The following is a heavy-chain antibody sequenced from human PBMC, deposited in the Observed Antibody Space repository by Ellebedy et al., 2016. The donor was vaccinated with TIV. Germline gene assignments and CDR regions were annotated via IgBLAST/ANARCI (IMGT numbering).Heavy chain of an antibody. D-gene: IGHD3-10*01. CDR2: IIPIFGTA. CDR3: ARDLPFGELYGPKSY. V-gene: IGHV1-69*13. CDR1: GGTFSSYA. J-gene: IGHJ4*02. Sequence: SVKVSXXASGGTFSSYAISWVRQAPGQGLEWMGGIIPIFGTANYAQKFQGRVTITADESTSTAYMELSSLRSEDTAVYYCARDLPFGELYGPKSYWGQGTLVTVSS.